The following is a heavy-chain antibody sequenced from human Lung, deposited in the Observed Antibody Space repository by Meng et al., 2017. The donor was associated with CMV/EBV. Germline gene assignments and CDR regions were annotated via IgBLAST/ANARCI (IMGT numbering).Heavy chain of an antibody. CDR3: ARAFRTPPTSIAARRPKYYLDY. J-gene: IGHJ4*02. CDR1: GGSFSGYY. V-gene: IGHV4-34*01. Sequence: LXXAVYGGSFSGYYWSWIRQPPGKGLEWIGEINHSGSTNYSPSLKSRVTISADTSKNKFSLNLSSVTTADTAVYYSARAFRTPPTSIAARRPKYYLDYWXQGTXVTVAS. D-gene: IGHD6-6*01. CDR2: INHSGST.